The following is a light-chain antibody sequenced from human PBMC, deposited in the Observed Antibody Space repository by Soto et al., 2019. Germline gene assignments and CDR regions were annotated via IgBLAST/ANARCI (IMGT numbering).Light chain of an antibody. CDR3: QQYDDWPPIT. J-gene: IGKJ5*01. V-gene: IGKV3-15*01. CDR2: GAS. CDR1: QSIGSN. Sequence: EIVLTQSPAALSVSPGATATLSCRASQSIGSNVAWYQQRPGQVPRLLIYGASTRATGVPARFSASGSGTELTLTITGLQSEDSALYHCQQYDDWPPITFGQGTRLEIK.